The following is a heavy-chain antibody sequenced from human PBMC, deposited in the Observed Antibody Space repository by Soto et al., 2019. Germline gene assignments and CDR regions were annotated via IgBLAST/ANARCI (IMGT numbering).Heavy chain of an antibody. CDR3: ARGSGAAARPLTFDY. Sequence: SETLSLTCTVSGGSISSYYWSWIRQPPGKGLEWIGYIYYSGSTNYNPSLKSRVTISVDTSKNQFSLKLSSVTAADTAVYYCARGSGAAARPLTFDYWGQGTLVTVSS. CDR2: IYYSGST. CDR1: GGSISSYY. J-gene: IGHJ4*02. V-gene: IGHV4-59*01. D-gene: IGHD6-13*01.